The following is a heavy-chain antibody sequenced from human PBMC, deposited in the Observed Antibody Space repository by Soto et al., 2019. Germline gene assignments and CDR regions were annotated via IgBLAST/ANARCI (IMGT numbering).Heavy chain of an antibody. CDR1: GYTFTGYY. D-gene: IGHD1-1*01. V-gene: IGHV1-2*04. CDR3: ARGYNSTPIYCYFGMDV. Sequence: GASVKVSCKASGYTFTGYYMHWVRQAPGQGLEWMGWINPNSGGTNYAQKFQGWVTMTRDTSISTAYMELSRLRSDDTAVYYCARGYNSTPIYCYFGMDVWGQGTMVTVSS. CDR2: INPNSGGT. J-gene: IGHJ6*02.